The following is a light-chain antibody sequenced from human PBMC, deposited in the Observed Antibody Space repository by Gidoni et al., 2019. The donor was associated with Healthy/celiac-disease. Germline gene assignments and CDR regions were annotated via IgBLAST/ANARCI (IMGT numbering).Light chain of an antibody. V-gene: IGKV3-15*01. J-gene: IGKJ4*01. CDR3: QQYNNWPT. CDR2: GAS. Sequence: EIVMTQSPATLSVSQGESATLYCRASQSVSSNLAWYQQKPGQAPRLHIYGASTRATGIPARFSGSGSGIEFTLTISSLQSEDFAVYYWQQYNNWPTFGGGTKVEIK. CDR1: QSVSSN.